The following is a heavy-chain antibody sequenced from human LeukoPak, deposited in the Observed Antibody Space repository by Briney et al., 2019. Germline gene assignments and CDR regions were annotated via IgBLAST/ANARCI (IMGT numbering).Heavy chain of an antibody. Sequence: AVKVSCKASGATFSSYAISWVRQAPGQGLEWMGRIIPIIGIANYAQKFQGRVTITADKSTSTAYMEVRSLRSEDAAVYYCARLVPTTVVTPGYYYGMDAWGQGTTVTVSS. CDR1: GATFSSYA. D-gene: IGHD4-23*01. J-gene: IGHJ6*02. CDR3: ARLVPTTVVTPGYYYGMDA. V-gene: IGHV1-69*04. CDR2: IIPIIGIA.